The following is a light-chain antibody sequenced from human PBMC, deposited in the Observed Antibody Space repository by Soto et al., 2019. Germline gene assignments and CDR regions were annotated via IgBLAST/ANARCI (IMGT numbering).Light chain of an antibody. Sequence: DIQMTQSPTTLSASVGDRVTITCRASQSISSWLAWYRQKPGKAPKLLIYDASSLESGVPSRFSGSGSGTDFTLTISSLQPEDFANYYCQQSYSTLLTFGGGTKADIK. CDR1: QSISSW. V-gene: IGKV1-5*01. J-gene: IGKJ4*01. CDR2: DAS. CDR3: QQSYSTLLT.